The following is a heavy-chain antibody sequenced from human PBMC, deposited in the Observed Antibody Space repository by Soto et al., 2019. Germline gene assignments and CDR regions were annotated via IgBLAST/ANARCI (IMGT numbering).Heavy chain of an antibody. CDR1: GGSFSGYY. J-gene: IGHJ6*02. D-gene: IGHD3-3*02. Sequence: PSETLSLTCAVYGGSFSGYYWTWIRQAPRQGLEWIGEISHSGGTNYNSSLKSRVTISVDTSQKQFSLILYSVTAADTAVFYCARGRQYYLFWSGYQNEGPHAMDVWGEGTTVTVSS. CDR2: ISHSGGT. CDR3: ARGRQYYLFWSGYQNEGPHAMDV. V-gene: IGHV4-34*01.